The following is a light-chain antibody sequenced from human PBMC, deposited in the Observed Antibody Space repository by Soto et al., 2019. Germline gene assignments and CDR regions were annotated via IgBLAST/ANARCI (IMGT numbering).Light chain of an antibody. CDR1: QTVSRY. V-gene: IGKV1-39*01. CDR2: AAS. J-gene: IGKJ1*01. CDR3: QQPYSNLWT. Sequence: DIQLTQSPSSLSASVGDRVTITCRASQTVSRYLNWYQQKPGTAPRLLIYAASSLQSGVPSRFSGSGSGTDFTLTISSLQPEDSAHYYCQQPYSNLWTFGQGTKVEIK.